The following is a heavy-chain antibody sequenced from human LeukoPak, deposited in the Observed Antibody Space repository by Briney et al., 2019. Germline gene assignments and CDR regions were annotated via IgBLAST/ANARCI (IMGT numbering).Heavy chain of an antibody. Sequence: SETLSLTCTVSGGSISSGGYYWSWIRQHPGKGLEWIGYINYSGSTYYNPSLKSRVTISVDTSKNQFSLKLSSVTAADTAVYYCARAGGAAAGQLDVWGQGTTVTVSS. D-gene: IGHD6-13*01. V-gene: IGHV4-31*03. CDR3: ARAGGAAAGQLDV. J-gene: IGHJ6*02. CDR1: GGSISSGGYY. CDR2: INYSGST.